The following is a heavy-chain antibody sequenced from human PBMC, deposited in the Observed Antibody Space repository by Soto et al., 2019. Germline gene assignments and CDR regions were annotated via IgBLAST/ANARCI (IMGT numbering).Heavy chain of an antibody. D-gene: IGHD3-16*01. Sequence: SETLSLTCTVSAASFSKYYWSWIRQPPGKGLEWIGYIYFNGNTNYNPSLKRRVTISIDTSKKQISLNLTSVTDADTAVYYCASVTFGGAVFDHWGQGTLVTVSS. V-gene: IGHV4-59*01. CDR1: AASFSKYY. CDR2: IYFNGNT. CDR3: ASVTFGGAVFDH. J-gene: IGHJ4*02.